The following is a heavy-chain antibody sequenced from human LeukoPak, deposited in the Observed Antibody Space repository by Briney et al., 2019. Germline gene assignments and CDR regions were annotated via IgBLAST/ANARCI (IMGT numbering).Heavy chain of an antibody. J-gene: IGHJ3*02. Sequence: AGGSLRLSCAASGFTFSNYWMSWVRQAPGKGLEWVANIKLDGSEKDYVDSVKGRFTISRDNAENSLYLQMNSLRAEDTALYYCAKDIYPVGGDDLLGAFDIWGQGTMVTVSS. V-gene: IGHV3-7*03. CDR1: GFTFSNYW. CDR3: AKDIYPVGGDDLLGAFDI. CDR2: IKLDGSEK. D-gene: IGHD2-21*02.